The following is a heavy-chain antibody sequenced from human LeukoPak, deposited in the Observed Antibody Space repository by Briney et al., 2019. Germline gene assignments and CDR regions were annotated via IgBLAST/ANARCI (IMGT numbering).Heavy chain of an antibody. CDR3: ARGRRPIVVVTASDY. CDR2: ISGSGGST. J-gene: IGHJ4*02. CDR1: GFTFSSYA. D-gene: IGHD2-21*02. Sequence: PGGSLRLSCAASGFTFSSYAMSWVRQAPGKGLEWVSGISGSGGSTVYVDSVKGRFTISRDNFKNTVFLQMNSLRAEDTAVYYCARGRRPIVVVTASDYWGQGTLVTVSS. V-gene: IGHV3-23*01.